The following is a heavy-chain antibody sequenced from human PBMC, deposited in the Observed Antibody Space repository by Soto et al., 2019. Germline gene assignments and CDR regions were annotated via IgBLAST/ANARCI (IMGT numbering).Heavy chain of an antibody. Sequence: PGGSLRLSCAASGCTFRNYAMNWVRQAPGKGLEWVSTISGSGDSTYYAASVKGRFTISRENSKTTLYLQMNSLRAEDTAVYHCAKGTMRITSSWPRWGQGTLVTVSS. CDR1: GCTFRNYA. D-gene: IGHD6-13*01. J-gene: IGHJ4*02. CDR2: ISGSGDST. CDR3: AKGTMRITSSWPR. V-gene: IGHV3-23*01.